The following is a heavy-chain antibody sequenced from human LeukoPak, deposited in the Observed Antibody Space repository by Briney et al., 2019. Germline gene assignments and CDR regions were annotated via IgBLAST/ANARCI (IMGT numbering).Heavy chain of an antibody. V-gene: IGHV3-13*01. J-gene: IGHJ3*02. CDR1: GFTFSSYD. CDR3: ARGLRYCSGGSCYNSDAFDI. D-gene: IGHD2-15*01. CDR2: IGTAGDA. Sequence: GGSLRLSCAASGFTFSSYDMHWGRQATGKGLEWVSAIGTAGDAHYPGSVKGRFTIYRENAKNYLYLQMISLRAGDTAVYYCARGLRYCSGGSCYNSDAFDIWGQGTMVTVSS.